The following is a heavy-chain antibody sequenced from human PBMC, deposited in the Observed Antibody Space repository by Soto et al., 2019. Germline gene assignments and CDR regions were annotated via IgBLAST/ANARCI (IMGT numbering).Heavy chain of an antibody. CDR1: GASISGFY. V-gene: IGHV4-4*07. D-gene: IGHD1-1*01. Sequence: SETLSLTCTVSGASISGFYWSWIRKSAGKGLEWIGRIYATGTTGYNPSLKSRVMMSVDTSKKQFSLKLRAVTAADTAVYYCVRDGTKTLRDWFDPWGQGISVTVSS. CDR2: IYATGTT. J-gene: IGHJ5*02. CDR3: VRDGTKTLRDWFDP.